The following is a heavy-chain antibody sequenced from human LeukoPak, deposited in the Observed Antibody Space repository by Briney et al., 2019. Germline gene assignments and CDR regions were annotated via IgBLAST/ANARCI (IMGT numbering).Heavy chain of an antibody. J-gene: IGHJ6*02. CDR2: ISAYNGNT. V-gene: IGHV1-18*01. CDR1: GYTFTSYG. Sequence: GASVKVSCKASGYTFTSYGISWVRQAPGQGLEWMGWISAYNGNTNYAQKLQGRVTMTTDTSTSTAYMELRSLRSDDTAVYYCASGSRGYYYDSSGYHREGMDVWGQGTTVTVSS. CDR3: ASGSRGYYYDSSGYHREGMDV. D-gene: IGHD3-22*01.